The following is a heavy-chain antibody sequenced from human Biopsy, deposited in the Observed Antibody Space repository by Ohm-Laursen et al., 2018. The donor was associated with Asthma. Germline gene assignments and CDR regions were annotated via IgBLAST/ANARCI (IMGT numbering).Heavy chain of an antibody. Sequence: SDTLSLTCNVYPGSFSGFYWTWIRQSPEKGLEWIGETNERGVTNNNPSLKSRVIISIGTYWNRVSLKLTSVTAADTAVYYCARGPELDVWGQGTTVTVSS. J-gene: IGHJ6*02. V-gene: IGHV4-34*01. CDR2: TNERGVT. CDR3: ARGPELDV. CDR1: PGSFSGFY.